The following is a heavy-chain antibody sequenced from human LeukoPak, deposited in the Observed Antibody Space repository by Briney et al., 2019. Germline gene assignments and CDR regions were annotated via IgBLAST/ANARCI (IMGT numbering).Heavy chain of an antibody. CDR2: ISGSGGST. V-gene: IGHV3-23*01. CDR1: GLTFSSCS. CDR3: AKVGSSWYYYYGMDV. D-gene: IGHD6-13*01. Sequence: GGSLRLSCAASGLTFSSCSMNWVRQAPGKGLEWVSAISGSGGSTYYADSVKGRFTISRDNSKNTLYLQMNSLRAEDTAVYYCAKVGSSWYYYYGMDVWGQGTTVTVSS. J-gene: IGHJ6*02.